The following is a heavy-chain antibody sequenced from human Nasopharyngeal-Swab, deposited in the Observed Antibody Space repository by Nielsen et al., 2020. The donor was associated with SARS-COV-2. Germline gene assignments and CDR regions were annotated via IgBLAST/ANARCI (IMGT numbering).Heavy chain of an antibody. CDR2: ISYDGSNK. D-gene: IGHD4-17*01. Sequence: WIRQPPGKGLEWVAVISYDGSNKYYADSVKGRFTISRDNSKNTLYLQMNSLRAEDTAVYYCATTVTTLSGYWGQGTRVTVSS. J-gene: IGHJ4*02. CDR3: ATTVTTLSGY. V-gene: IGHV3-30-3*01.